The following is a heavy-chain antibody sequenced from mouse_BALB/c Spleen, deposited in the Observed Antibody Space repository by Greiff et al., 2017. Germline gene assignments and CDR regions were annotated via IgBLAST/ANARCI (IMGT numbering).Heavy chain of an antibody. CDR2: IYPGDGDT. D-gene: IGHD1-1*01. V-gene: IGHV1-80*01. J-gene: IGHJ3*01. CDR3: ANYYGSPWFAY. Sequence: VKLMESGAELVRPGSSVKISCKASGYAFSSYWMNWVKQRPGQGLEWIGQIYPGDGDTNYNGKFKGKATLTADKSSSTAYMQLSSLTSEDSAVYFCANYYGSPWFAYWGQGTLVTVSA. CDR1: GYAFSSYW.